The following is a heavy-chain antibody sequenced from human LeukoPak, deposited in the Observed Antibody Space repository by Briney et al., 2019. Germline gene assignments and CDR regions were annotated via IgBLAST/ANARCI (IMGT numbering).Heavy chain of an antibody. CDR3: VRDLYWGGSDY. Sequence: GGSLRLSCAASGFTFSSYWMYWVRQAPGKGLVWVSRINGDGSRISYADSVQGRFTSSRDNAKNTLSLQMHSLRAEDTAVYYCVRDLYWGGSDYWGQGTLVTVSS. J-gene: IGHJ4*02. CDR1: GFTFSSYW. V-gene: IGHV3-74*01. CDR2: INGDGSRI. D-gene: IGHD2-8*02.